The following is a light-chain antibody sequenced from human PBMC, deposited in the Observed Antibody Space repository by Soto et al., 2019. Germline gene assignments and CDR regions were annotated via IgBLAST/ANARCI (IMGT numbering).Light chain of an antibody. CDR2: AAS. J-gene: IGKJ3*01. CDR1: QSISTY. Sequence: DIQMTQSPSSLSASVGDRVTITCRTSQSISTYLNWYQQKPGKAPKLLIYAASNLQSGVPSRFSGSGSGTDFTLTLSSLQPEDFATYYCQQSYRTLPFPFGPGTKVDIK. V-gene: IGKV1-39*01. CDR3: QQSYRTLPFP.